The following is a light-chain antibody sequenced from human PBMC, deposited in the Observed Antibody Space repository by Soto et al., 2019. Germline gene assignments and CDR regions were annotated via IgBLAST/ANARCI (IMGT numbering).Light chain of an antibody. J-gene: IGLJ3*02. CDR1: SSNIGNNY. V-gene: IGLV1-51*01. CDR2: DNN. CDR3: SSYTSDSTGV. Sequence: QSVLTQPPSVSAAPGQKVTISCSGSSSNIGNNYVSWYQQLPGTAPKLLIYDNNKRPSGIPDRFSGSKSGTSATLGITGLQTGDEADYYCSSYTSDSTGVFGGGTKLTVL.